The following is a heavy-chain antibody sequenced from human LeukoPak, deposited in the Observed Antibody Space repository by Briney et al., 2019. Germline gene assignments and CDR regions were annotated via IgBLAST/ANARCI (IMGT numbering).Heavy chain of an antibody. CDR1: GFTFSSYA. D-gene: IGHD1-1*01. CDR3: ARDQGGLWNDATGFDY. Sequence: PGGSLRLSCAASGFTFSSYAMHWVRQAPGKGLEWVAVISYDGSNKYYADSVKGRFTISRDNSKNTLYLQMNSLRAEDTAVYYCARDQGGLWNDATGFDYWGQGTLVTVSS. CDR2: ISYDGSNK. J-gene: IGHJ4*02. V-gene: IGHV3-30-3*01.